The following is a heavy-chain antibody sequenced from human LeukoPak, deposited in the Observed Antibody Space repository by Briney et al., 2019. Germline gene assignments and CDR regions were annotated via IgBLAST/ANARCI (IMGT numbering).Heavy chain of an antibody. Sequence: ASVKVSCKASGYTFTSYAMHWVRQAPGQRLEWMGWINAGNGNTKYSQKFQGRVTITRDTSASTAYMELSSLRSEDMAVYYCARSRRGYDFWRAGGYWGQGTLVTVSS. CDR2: INAGNGNT. CDR3: ARSRRGYDFWRAGGY. D-gene: IGHD3-3*01. CDR1: GYTFTSYA. V-gene: IGHV1-3*03. J-gene: IGHJ4*02.